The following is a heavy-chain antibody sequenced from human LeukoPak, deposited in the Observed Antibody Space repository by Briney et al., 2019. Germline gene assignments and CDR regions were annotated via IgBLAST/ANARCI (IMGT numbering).Heavy chain of an antibody. CDR1: GYRFTSYW. J-gene: IGHJ4*02. Sequence: PGESLKISFKGSGYRFTSYWIGWVRPMPGKGLEWMGIIYPGDSDTRYSPSFQGQVTISADKSISTAYLQWSSLKASDTAMYYCARHDSRASIAAAGIYYWGQGTLVTVSS. V-gene: IGHV5-51*01. CDR2: IYPGDSDT. CDR3: ARHDSRASIAAAGIYY. D-gene: IGHD6-13*01.